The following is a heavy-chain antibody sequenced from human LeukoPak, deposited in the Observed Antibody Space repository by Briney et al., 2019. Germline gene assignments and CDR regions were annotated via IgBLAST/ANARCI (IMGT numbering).Heavy chain of an antibody. CDR3: ARVGMPYAFDI. CDR1: GGSISTYY. V-gene: IGHV4-59*01. D-gene: IGHD1-14*01. CDR2: IYYSGST. J-gene: IGHJ3*02. Sequence: SETLSLTCAVSGGSISTYYWSWLRQPPGKGLEWIGYIYYSGSTKYNPFLKSRVTISVDTSKNQFSLKLSSVTAADTAVYYCARVGMPYAFDIWGQGTMVTVSS.